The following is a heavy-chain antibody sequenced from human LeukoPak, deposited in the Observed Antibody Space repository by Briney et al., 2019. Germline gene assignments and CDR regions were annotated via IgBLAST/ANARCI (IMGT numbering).Heavy chain of an antibody. CDR2: IAYDGSNK. D-gene: IGHD3-22*01. CDR3: AKYAAAGAYDRHSEIDS. CDR1: GFTFGRYA. Sequence: GGSLRLSCTASGFTFGRYAMHWLRQAPGKGLEWVAVIAYDGSNKYSADSLKGQGRFTISRDNSKTTLFLEMNSLRPEDTAVYYCAKYAAAGAYDRHSEIDSWGQGTLVTVSS. V-gene: IGHV3-30*18. J-gene: IGHJ4*02.